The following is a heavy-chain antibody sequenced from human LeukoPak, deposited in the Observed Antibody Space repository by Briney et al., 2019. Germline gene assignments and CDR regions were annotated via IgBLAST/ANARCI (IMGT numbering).Heavy chain of an antibody. CDR2: IIPIFGTA. CDR1: GGTFSSFA. CDR3: ARSTRIVGATTSFDY. D-gene: IGHD1-26*01. J-gene: IGHJ4*02. Sequence: SVNVSCKASGGTFSSFAISWVRQAPGQGLEWMGGIIPIFGTANYAQKFQGRVTIVADESTSTAYMELSSLRSEDTAVYYCARSTRIVGATTSFDYWGQGTLVTVSS. V-gene: IGHV1-69*01.